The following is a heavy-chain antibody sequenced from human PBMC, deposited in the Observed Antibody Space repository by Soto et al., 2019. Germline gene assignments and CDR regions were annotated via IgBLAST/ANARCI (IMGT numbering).Heavy chain of an antibody. CDR2: INHSGST. CDR3: ARNQKNFPGIAAAGTGYGMDV. J-gene: IGHJ6*02. Sequence: QVQLQQWGAGLLKPSETLSLTCAVYGGSFSGYYWSWIRQPPGKGLEWIGEINHSGSTNYNPSLKSRVTISVETSKNQFSLKLSSVTAADTAVYYCARNQKNFPGIAAAGTGYGMDVWGQGTTVTVSS. D-gene: IGHD6-13*01. V-gene: IGHV4-34*01. CDR1: GGSFSGYY.